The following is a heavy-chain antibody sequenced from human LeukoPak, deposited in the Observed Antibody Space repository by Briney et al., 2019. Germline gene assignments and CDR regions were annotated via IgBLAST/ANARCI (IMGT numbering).Heavy chain of an antibody. V-gene: IGHV3-64D*09. CDR2: ISSNGGTT. Sequence: PGGSLRLSCSASGFTFSRYPMHWVRQAPGKGLEYVSAISSNGGTTYYADSVKGRITVSRDNSKNTLYLQLSSLRPEDTAVYYCASTYSYDTSGYYPFDYWGRGTLVIVAS. CDR3: ASTYSYDTSGYYPFDY. D-gene: IGHD3-22*01. CDR1: GFTFSRYP. J-gene: IGHJ4*02.